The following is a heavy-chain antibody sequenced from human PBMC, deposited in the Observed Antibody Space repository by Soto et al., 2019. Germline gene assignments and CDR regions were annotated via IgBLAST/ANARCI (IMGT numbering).Heavy chain of an antibody. CDR2: ISSSSTI. Sequence: GGSLRLSCAASGFTFSSYSMNWVRQAPGKGLEWVSYISSSSTIYYADSVKGRFTISRDNAKNSLYLQMNSLRAEDTAVYYCARDPGQLVAFDIWGQGTMVTVSS. CDR1: GFTFSSYS. CDR3: ARDPGQLVAFDI. D-gene: IGHD6-6*01. V-gene: IGHV3-48*01. J-gene: IGHJ3*02.